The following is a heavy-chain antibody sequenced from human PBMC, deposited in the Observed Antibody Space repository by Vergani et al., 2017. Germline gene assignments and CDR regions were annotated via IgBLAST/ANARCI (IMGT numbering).Heavy chain of an antibody. D-gene: IGHD3-10*01. CDR1: GYSISRGYF. CDR2: IFHTRLT. CDR3: ARGGLPDAFYI. J-gene: IGHJ3*02. Sequence: QVKLQKSGPALVKPSETLSITCSVSGYSISRGYFWGWYRQPAGKGPEWTGNIFHTRLTYRNASLRHRVDISVDTSWNPFSLKLRSVTAAYTAAYFCARGGLPDAFYIWGQGTLVTVSS. V-gene: IGHV4-38-2*02.